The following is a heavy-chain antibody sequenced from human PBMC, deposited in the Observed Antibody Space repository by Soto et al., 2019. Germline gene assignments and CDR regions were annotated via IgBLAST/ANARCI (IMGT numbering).Heavy chain of an antibody. Sequence: GGSLRLSCAASGFTFSSYAMSWVRQAPGKGLEWVSAISGSGGSTYYADSVKGRFTISRDNSKNTLYLQMNSLRAEDTAVYYCAKADNSGYDYEYYYYGMDVWGQGTTVTVSS. CDR2: ISGSGGST. V-gene: IGHV3-23*01. J-gene: IGHJ6*02. CDR1: GFTFSSYA. CDR3: AKADNSGYDYEYYYYGMDV. D-gene: IGHD5-12*01.